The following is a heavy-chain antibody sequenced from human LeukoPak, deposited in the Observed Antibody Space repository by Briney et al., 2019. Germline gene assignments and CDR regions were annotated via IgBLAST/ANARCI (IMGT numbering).Heavy chain of an antibody. CDR3: ARGHSGSYADDAFDI. J-gene: IGHJ3*02. D-gene: IGHD1-26*01. Sequence: GGSLRLSCAASGFTFSSYAMHWVRQAPGKGLEWVAVISYDGSDKYYADSVKGRFTISRDNSKNTLYLQMNSLRAEDTAVYYCARGHSGSYADDAFDIWGQGTMVTVSS. V-gene: IGHV3-30-3*01. CDR1: GFTFSSYA. CDR2: ISYDGSDK.